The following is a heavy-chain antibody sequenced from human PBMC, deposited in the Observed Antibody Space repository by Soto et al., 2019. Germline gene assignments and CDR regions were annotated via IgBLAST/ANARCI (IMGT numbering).Heavy chain of an antibody. J-gene: IGHJ6*02. Sequence: KSSETLSLTCAVSGGSISSSNWWSGVRQPPGKGLEWIGEIYHSGYTNYNPSLKSRVTILVDKSKNQLSLRLSSVTAADTAVYYCARDGRVVGGATAYYGMDVWGQGTTVTVAS. CDR1: GGSISSSNW. D-gene: IGHD1-26*01. V-gene: IGHV4-4*02. CDR3: ARDGRVVGGATAYYGMDV. CDR2: IYHSGYT.